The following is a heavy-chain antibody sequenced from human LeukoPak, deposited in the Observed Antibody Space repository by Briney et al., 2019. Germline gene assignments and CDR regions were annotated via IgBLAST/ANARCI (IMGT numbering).Heavy chain of an antibody. CDR3: ARGWGYCSSTSCHDAFDI. CDR1: GYTFTGYC. V-gene: IGHV1-2*02. CDR2: INPNSGGT. D-gene: IGHD2-2*01. J-gene: IGHJ3*02. Sequence: ASVKVSCKASGYTFTGYCMHWVRQAPGQGLEWMGWINPNSGGTNYAQKFQGRVTMTRDTSISTAYMELSRLRSDDTAVYYCARGWGYCSSTSCHDAFDIWGQGTMVTVSS.